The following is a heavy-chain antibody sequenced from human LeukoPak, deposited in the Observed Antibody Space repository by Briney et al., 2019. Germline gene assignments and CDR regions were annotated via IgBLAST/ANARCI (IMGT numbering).Heavy chain of an antibody. Sequence: ASVKVSFKASGYTFTGYYMHWVRQAPGQGLEWMGWINPNSGGTNYAQKFQGRVTMTRDTSISTAYMELSRLRSDDTAVYYCARADTVTTSFDIWGQGTMVTVSS. V-gene: IGHV1-2*02. CDR1: GYTFTGYY. CDR3: ARADTVTTSFDI. D-gene: IGHD4-17*01. CDR2: INPNSGGT. J-gene: IGHJ3*02.